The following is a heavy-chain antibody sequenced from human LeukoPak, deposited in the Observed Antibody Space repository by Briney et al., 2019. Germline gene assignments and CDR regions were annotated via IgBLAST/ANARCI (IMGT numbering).Heavy chain of an antibody. CDR1: GFTFSNYN. Sequence: GGSLRLFCAASGFTFSNYNMNWVRQAPGKGLEWVSYISGSGSTIYYANSVKGRFTISRDNAKNSLYLQMNSLRDEDTAVYYCAKEPHYYYDSSGYYDYWGQGTLVTVSS. J-gene: IGHJ4*02. D-gene: IGHD3-22*01. CDR2: ISGSGSTI. V-gene: IGHV3-48*02. CDR3: AKEPHYYYDSSGYYDY.